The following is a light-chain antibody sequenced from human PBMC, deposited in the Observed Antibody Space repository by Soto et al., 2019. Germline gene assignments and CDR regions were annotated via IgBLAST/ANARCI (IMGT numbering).Light chain of an antibody. Sequence: EIVLTQSPATLSLSPGERATLSCRASQSVSNSLAWYQQKPGQPPRLLIYDASNRATGIPARFSGSGSGTDFTLTISSLEPEDFAVYYCQQRSDWPRTFGQGPKVEIK. CDR3: QQRSDWPRT. J-gene: IGKJ1*01. CDR2: DAS. CDR1: QSVSNS. V-gene: IGKV3-11*01.